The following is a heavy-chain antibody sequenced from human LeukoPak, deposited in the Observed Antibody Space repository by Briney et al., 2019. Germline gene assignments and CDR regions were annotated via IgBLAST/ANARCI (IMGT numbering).Heavy chain of an antibody. CDR3: ARERQQRVDY. Sequence: GGSLRLSCAASGFIFTNYFMSWVRQAPGKGLEWVASIKHDGSEKYYVDSVRGRFTISRDNAKNTLYLQMNSLRAEDTAVYYCARERQQRVDYWGQGTLVTVSS. CDR1: GFIFTNYF. V-gene: IGHV3-7*01. CDR2: IKHDGSEK. D-gene: IGHD6-13*01. J-gene: IGHJ4*02.